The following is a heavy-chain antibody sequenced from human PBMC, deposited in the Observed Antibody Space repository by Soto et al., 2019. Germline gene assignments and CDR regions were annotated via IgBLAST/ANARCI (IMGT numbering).Heavy chain of an antibody. Sequence: QVRLVQSGAEVKKPGASVKVSCKASGYTFTSYYMHWVRQAPGQGLEWMGRINPSGGSTSYAQKFQGRVTMTRDTSTSTVYMELSSLRSEDTAVYYCARPYDYIWGSYPYYAFDIWGQGTMVTVSS. V-gene: IGHV1-46*03. J-gene: IGHJ3*02. CDR2: INPSGGST. D-gene: IGHD3-16*01. CDR3: ARPYDYIWGSYPYYAFDI. CDR1: GYTFTSYY.